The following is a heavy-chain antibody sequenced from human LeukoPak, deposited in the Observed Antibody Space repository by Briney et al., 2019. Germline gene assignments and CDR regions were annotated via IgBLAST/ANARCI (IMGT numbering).Heavy chain of an antibody. CDR3: AKALGYCSSTSCQQIDY. CDR2: ISGSGGST. J-gene: IGHJ4*02. Sequence: GGSLRLSCAASGFTFSSYAMSWVRQAPGKGLEWVSAISGSGGSTYYADSVKGLFTISRDNSKNTLYLQMNSLRAEDTAVYYCAKALGYCSSTSCQQIDYWGQGTLVTVSS. V-gene: IGHV3-23*01. CDR1: GFTFSSYA. D-gene: IGHD2-2*01.